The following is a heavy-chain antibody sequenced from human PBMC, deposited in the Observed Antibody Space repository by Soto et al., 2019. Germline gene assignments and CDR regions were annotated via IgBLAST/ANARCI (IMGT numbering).Heavy chain of an antibody. Sequence: QITLHESGPTVVKPTEPLTLTCTFSGFSLTNSGVAVAWVRQSPGTAPEWLAFLYSYDDKRFSTSLQSRLTITKDASKNQVVLPLASVDPAETATHDCGHSVLRAGFGLVTKTAIYFDFWRQGT. V-gene: IGHV2-5*01. D-gene: IGHD3-3*01. J-gene: IGHJ4*02. CDR1: GFSLTNSGVA. CDR3: GHSVLRAGFGLVTKTAIYFDF. CDR2: LYSYDDK.